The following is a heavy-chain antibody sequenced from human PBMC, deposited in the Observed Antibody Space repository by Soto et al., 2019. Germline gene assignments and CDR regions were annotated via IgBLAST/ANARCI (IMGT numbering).Heavy chain of an antibody. V-gene: IGHV5-51*01. CDR2: IYPGDSDT. Sequence: GESLKISCKGSGYSFTSYWIGWVCQMPGKGLEWMGIIYPGDSDTRYSPSFQGQVTISADKSISTAYLQWSSLKASDTAMYYCARRGRSLAVAGTYYYYGMDVWGQGTTVTVSS. CDR1: GYSFTSYW. J-gene: IGHJ6*02. D-gene: IGHD6-19*01. CDR3: ARRGRSLAVAGTYYYYGMDV.